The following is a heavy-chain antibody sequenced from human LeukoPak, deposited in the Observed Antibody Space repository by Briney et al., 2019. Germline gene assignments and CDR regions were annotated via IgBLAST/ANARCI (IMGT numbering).Heavy chain of an antibody. D-gene: IGHD6-19*01. J-gene: IGHJ4*02. Sequence: GGSLRLSCAASGFTFSNAWMSWVRQAPGKGLEWVGRIKSKTDSGTTDYAAPVKGRFTISRDDSNDTLYLQLNSLKTEDTAVYYCTTVQQWLAQALGYWGRGTLVTVSS. CDR2: IKSKTDSGTT. CDR3: TTVQQWLAQALGY. CDR1: GFTFSNAW. V-gene: IGHV3-15*01.